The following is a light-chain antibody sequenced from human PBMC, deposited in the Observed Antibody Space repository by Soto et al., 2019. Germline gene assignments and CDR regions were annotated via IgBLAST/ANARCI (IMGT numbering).Light chain of an antibody. V-gene: IGKV2-30*01. J-gene: IGKJ1*01. CDR3: MQGTHWPWT. Sequence: DAVLTQSPLSLPVTLGQPAAISCRSGQSLVYSNGNAYLIWFQQRPGQSPRRLIYQVSTRDAGVPDRFSGSGSGTYFTLTISRVEAEDVGLYYCMQGTHWPWTFGQGTKVEIK. CDR2: QVS. CDR1: QSLVYSNGNAY.